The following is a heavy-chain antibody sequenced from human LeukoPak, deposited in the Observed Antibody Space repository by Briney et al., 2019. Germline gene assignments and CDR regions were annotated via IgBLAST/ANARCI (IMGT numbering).Heavy chain of an antibody. Sequence: ASVEVSCKASGGTFSSYAISWVRQAPGQGLEWMGRIIPILGIANYAQKFQGRVTITADKSTSTAYMELSSLRSEDTAVYYCARDQRGGGNYGWFDPWGRGTLVTVSS. V-gene: IGHV1-69*04. CDR1: GGTFSSYA. CDR3: ARDQRGGGNYGWFDP. J-gene: IGHJ5*02. CDR2: IIPILGIA. D-gene: IGHD2-21*01.